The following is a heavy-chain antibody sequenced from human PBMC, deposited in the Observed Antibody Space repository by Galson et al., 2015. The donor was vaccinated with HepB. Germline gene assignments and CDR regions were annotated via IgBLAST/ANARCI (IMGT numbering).Heavy chain of an antibody. V-gene: IGHV3-74*01. J-gene: IGHJ6*02. CDR3: ARGNYYAMDV. CDR2: INLDGTTT. D-gene: IGHD2/OR15-2a*01. CDR1: GFTFSSYW. Sequence: SLRLSCAASGFTFSSYWMHWVRQAPGKGLVWVSRINLDGTTTSYADSVEGRVTISGDNAKNTLYLQMNSLRAEDTAVYYCARGNYYAMDVWGQGTTVTVSS.